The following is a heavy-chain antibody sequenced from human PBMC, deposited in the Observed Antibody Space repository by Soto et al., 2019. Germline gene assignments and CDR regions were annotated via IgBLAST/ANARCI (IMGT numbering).Heavy chain of an antibody. J-gene: IGHJ6*02. V-gene: IGHV4-61*01. D-gene: IGHD1-26*01. Sequence: TSETLSLTCTVSGGSISSDSYYWSWIRQPPGKALECIGYIYYAGTTNYNPSLKSRVTISVDTSKNQFSLKLSSVTAADTAVYYCARDSGSYSPSYYGVDVWGQGTTVPVSS. CDR3: ARDSGSYSPSYYGVDV. CDR2: IYYAGTT. CDR1: GGSISSDSYY.